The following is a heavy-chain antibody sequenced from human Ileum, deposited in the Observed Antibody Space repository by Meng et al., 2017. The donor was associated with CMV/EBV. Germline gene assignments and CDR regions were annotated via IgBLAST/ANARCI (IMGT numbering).Heavy chain of an antibody. D-gene: IGHD3-3*01. J-gene: IGHJ5*02. CDR2: TSHRGKT. V-gene: IGHV4-34*01. Sequence: NWGLVRQSPGKVLKWIAGTSHRGKTVFDPSLKGRVTMSVDKSKNQFSLTLSSLTAADTAFYYCARGGTSNDLWSRRVKALPRMFDPWGQRNLVTVSS. CDR3: ARGGTSNDLWSRRVKALPRMFDP. CDR1: N.